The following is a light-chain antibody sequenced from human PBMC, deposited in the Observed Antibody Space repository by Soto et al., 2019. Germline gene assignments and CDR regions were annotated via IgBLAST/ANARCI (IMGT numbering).Light chain of an antibody. CDR1: SSDVGGYNY. Sequence: QSVLTQPPSASGSPGQSVTITCTGTSSDVGGYNYVSWYQQHPGKAPKLIIYEVTKRPSGVPDRFSGSKSDNTASLTVSGLQAEDEADFYCSSYASSNNLVFGGGTKVIVL. J-gene: IGLJ3*02. CDR2: EVT. CDR3: SSYASSNNLV. V-gene: IGLV2-8*01.